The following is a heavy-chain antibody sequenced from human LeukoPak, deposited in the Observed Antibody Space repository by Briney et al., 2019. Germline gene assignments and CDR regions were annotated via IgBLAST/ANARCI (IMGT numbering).Heavy chain of an antibody. D-gene: IGHD5-12*01. CDR3: ARSVGYDYGDY. CDR1: GGTFSSYA. CDR2: IIPIFGTA. V-gene: IGHV1-69*05. J-gene: IGHJ4*02. Sequence: SVKVSCKASGGTFSSYAISWVRQAPGQGLEWMGGIIPIFGTANYAQKFQGRVTITRDTSASTAYMELSSLRSEDTAVYYCARSVGYDYGDYWGQGTLVTVSS.